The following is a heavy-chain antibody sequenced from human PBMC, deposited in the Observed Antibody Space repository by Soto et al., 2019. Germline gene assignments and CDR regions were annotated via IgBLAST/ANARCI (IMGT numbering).Heavy chain of an antibody. Sequence: QVQLVESGGGVVQPGRSLRLSCAASGFTFSSYGMHWVRQAPGKGLEWVAVIWYDGSNKYYADSVKGRFTISRDNSKNTRYMQMNSLRAEDTAVYDCARAVSGSYAYFDYWGQGTLVTVSS. CDR2: IWYDGSNK. J-gene: IGHJ4*02. D-gene: IGHD1-26*01. V-gene: IGHV3-33*01. CDR3: ARAVSGSYAYFDY. CDR1: GFTFSSYG.